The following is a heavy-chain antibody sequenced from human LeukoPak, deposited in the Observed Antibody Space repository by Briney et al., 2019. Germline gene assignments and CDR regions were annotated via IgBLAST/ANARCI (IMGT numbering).Heavy chain of an antibody. Sequence: SVKVSCKASGGTFIIYAISWVRQAPGQGLEWMGRIIPIFGTANYAQKFQGRVTITTDESTSTAYMELSSLRSEDTAVYYCARAVSVGDTAIVLWGQGTLVTVSS. CDR2: IIPIFGTA. D-gene: IGHD5-18*01. CDR3: ARAVSVGDTAIVL. J-gene: IGHJ4*02. CDR1: GGTFIIYA. V-gene: IGHV1-69*05.